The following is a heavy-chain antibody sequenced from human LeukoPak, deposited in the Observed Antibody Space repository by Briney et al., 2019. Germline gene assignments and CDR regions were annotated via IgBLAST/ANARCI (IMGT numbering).Heavy chain of an antibody. CDR2: TSYSGST. CDR3: ARTVSGDYYGMDV. Sequence: PSETMCPTCTVSGGSISNSYWSWVRQPPGKGLEWIGYTSYSGSTNYNPSLKSRVTMSVDTSTDQFSLRLISVTAADTAVYYCARTVSGDYYGMDVRCQGTTVTVSS. D-gene: IGHD1-26*01. CDR1: GGSISNSY. J-gene: IGHJ6*02. V-gene: IGHV4-59*08.